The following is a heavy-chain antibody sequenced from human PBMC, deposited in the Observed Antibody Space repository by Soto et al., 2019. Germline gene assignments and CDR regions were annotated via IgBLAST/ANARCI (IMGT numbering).Heavy chain of an antibody. J-gene: IGHJ4*02. CDR2: IYWDDDE. V-gene: IGHV2-5*02. CDR3: PHGSCSSADCYTHPYLDY. CDR1: GFSLSTTAEG. Sequence: QITLKESGPTLVKPTQTLTLTCTFSGFSLSTTAEGVGWIRQPPGKALEWLALIYWDDDERYSPSLKRRLTITKDTSKNQVVLTMTNVDPVDTPTYYCPHGSCSSADCYTHPYLDYWGQGILVTVSS. D-gene: IGHD2-2*02.